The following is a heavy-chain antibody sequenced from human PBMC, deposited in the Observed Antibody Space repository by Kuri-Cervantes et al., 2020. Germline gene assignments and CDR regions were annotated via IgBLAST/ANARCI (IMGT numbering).Heavy chain of an antibody. CDR3: ARPPGGGSSSFLT. J-gene: IGHJ5*02. Sequence: GGSLRLSCQGSGYSFTNQWIGWVRQMPGKGLEWMGIIYPDDSDTRYSPSFQGQVTMSVDKSISTAYLQLNSLKASDAAIYYCARPPGGGSSSFLTWGQGTLVTVSS. CDR2: IYPDDSDT. D-gene: IGHD6-6*01. V-gene: IGHV5-51*01. CDR1: GYSFTNQW.